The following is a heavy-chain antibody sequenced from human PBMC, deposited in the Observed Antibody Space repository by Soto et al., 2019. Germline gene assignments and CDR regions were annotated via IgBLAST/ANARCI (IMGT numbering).Heavy chain of an antibody. Sequence: SETLSLTCTVSGDFNTNFYWSWIRQSPGKGLEWIGYIYYSGSTNYNPSLKSRVTISVDTSKNQFSLELSSVTAADTAVYYCARRYGGNFDYWGQGTLVTVSS. J-gene: IGHJ4*02. CDR3: ARRYGGNFDY. CDR1: GDFNTNFY. V-gene: IGHV4-59*01. CDR2: IYYSGST. D-gene: IGHD3-16*01.